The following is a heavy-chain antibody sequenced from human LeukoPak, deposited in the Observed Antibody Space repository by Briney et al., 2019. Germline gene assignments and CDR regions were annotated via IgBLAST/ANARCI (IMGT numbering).Heavy chain of an antibody. V-gene: IGHV1-46*01. J-gene: IGHJ3*02. D-gene: IGHD2/OR15-2a*01. CDR3: ARDTSNIWSPVRHIFDI. CDR2: INPSGGST. CDR1: GYTFTSYY. Sequence: RRASVKVSCKASGYTFTSYYMHWVRQAPGQGLEWMGIINPSGGSTSYAQKFQGRVTMTTDTSTNTAYMDLRSLRSDDTAVYYCARDTSNIWSPVRHIFDICGQGTMVTVSS.